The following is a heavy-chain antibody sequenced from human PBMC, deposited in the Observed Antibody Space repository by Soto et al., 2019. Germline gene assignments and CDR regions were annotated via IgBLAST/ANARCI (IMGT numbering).Heavy chain of an antibody. Sequence: PSETMSLPCTVSGGPISGYYRIWFRQPPGKGLEWLGSIYYSGSINYKPSLKSRVTISVDTSKHQFSLKLSSVTAADTDVYYCAGDSPGFQDAFDILRQVTMVTVS. CDR1: GGPISGYY. V-gene: IGHV4-59*01. CDR2: IYYSGSI. CDR3: AGDSPGFQDAFDI. J-gene: IGHJ3*02. D-gene: IGHD3-10*01.